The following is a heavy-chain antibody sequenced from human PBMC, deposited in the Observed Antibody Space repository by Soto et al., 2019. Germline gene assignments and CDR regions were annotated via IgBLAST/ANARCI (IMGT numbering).Heavy chain of an antibody. D-gene: IGHD3-22*01. V-gene: IGHV1-18*04. CDR1: GYTFTSYG. Sequence: QVQLVQSGAEVKKPGASVKVSCKASGYTFTSYGISWVRQAPGQGLEWMGWISAYNGNTNYAQKLQGRVTMTTDTATSTAYMGLGSLRSDDPAVYYWARTYYYDSSGSRRDNWFDPWGQGTLVTVSS. J-gene: IGHJ5*02. CDR2: ISAYNGNT. CDR3: ARTYYYDSSGSRRDNWFDP.